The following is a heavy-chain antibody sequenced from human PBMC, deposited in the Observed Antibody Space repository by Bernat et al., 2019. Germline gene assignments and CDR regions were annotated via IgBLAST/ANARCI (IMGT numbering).Heavy chain of an antibody. Sequence: EVQLVESGGGLVQPGGSLRLSCAASGFTFSSYEMNWVRQAPGKGLEWVSYISSSGSTIDYADSVKGRFTISRDNAKNSLYLQMNSLRAEDTAVYYCAREALSEQWLVPDFDYWGQGTLVTVSS. CDR2: ISSSGSTI. V-gene: IGHV3-48*03. CDR1: GFTFSSYE. D-gene: IGHD6-19*01. CDR3: AREALSEQWLVPDFDY. J-gene: IGHJ4*02.